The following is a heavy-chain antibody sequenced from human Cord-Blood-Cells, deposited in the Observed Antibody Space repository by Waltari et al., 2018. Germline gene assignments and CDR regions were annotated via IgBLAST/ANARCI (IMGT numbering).Heavy chain of an antibody. CDR2: MNPNSGNT. Sequence: QVQLVQSGAEVKKPGASVKVSCKASGYTFTSYDINWARQATGQGLEWMGWMNPNSGNTGYAQKFQGRVTITRNTSISTAYMELSSLRSEDTAVYYCARFDCSGGSCYSAFDIWGQGTMVTVSS. CDR1: GYTFTSYD. V-gene: IGHV1-8*03. J-gene: IGHJ3*02. CDR3: ARFDCSGGSCYSAFDI. D-gene: IGHD2-15*01.